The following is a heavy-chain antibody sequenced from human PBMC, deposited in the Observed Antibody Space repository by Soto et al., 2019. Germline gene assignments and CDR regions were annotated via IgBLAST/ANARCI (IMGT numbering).Heavy chain of an antibody. CDR1: GGSISSGGYY. V-gene: IGHV4-31*03. D-gene: IGHD3-22*01. CDR2: IYYSGST. Sequence: TSETLSLTCTVSGGSISSGGYYWSWIRQHPGKGLEWIGYIYYSGSTYYNPSLKSRVTISVDTSKNQFSLKLSSVTAADTAVYYCARDAIYDSSGYYFYAFDIWGQGTMVTVSS. J-gene: IGHJ3*02. CDR3: ARDAIYDSSGYYFYAFDI.